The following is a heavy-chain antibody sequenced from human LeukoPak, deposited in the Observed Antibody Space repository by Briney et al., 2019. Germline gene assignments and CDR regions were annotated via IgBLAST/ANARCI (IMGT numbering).Heavy chain of an antibody. D-gene: IGHD1-26*01. J-gene: IGHJ4*02. CDR2: IYTSGST. Sequence: SETLSLTCTVSGGSISSGSYYWSWIRQPAGKGLEWIGRIYTSGSTNYNPSLKSRVTISVDTSKNQFSLKLISVTAADTAVYYCARDASGSYLGFDYWGQGTLVTVSS. CDR3: ARDASGSYLGFDY. CDR1: GGSISSGSYY. V-gene: IGHV4-61*02.